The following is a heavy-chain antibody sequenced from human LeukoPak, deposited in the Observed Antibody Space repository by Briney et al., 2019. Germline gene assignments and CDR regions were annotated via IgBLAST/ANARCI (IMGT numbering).Heavy chain of an antibody. CDR3: ARRYYYDSSGYLDY. D-gene: IGHD3-22*01. CDR1: GYSFTSYW. V-gene: IGHV5-51*01. J-gene: IGHJ4*02. CDR2: IYPGGSDT. Sequence: GESLKISCKGSGYSFTSYWIGWVRPMPGKGLEWMGIIYPGGSDTKYSPSFQGQVTISADKSISTAYLQWSSLKASDTAMYYCARRYYYDSSGYLDYWGQGTLVTVSS.